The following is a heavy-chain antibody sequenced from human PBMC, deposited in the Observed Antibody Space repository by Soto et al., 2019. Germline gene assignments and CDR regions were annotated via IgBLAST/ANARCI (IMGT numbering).Heavy chain of an antibody. Sequence: ASVKVSCKASGYTFSTYGISWVRQAPGQGLEWKGWISTSNGKTKYAQELQGRVTMTTDTSTSTVYMELRSLRSDDTAVYYCAREYCTSTSCYGVDYWGQGILVTVSS. D-gene: IGHD2-2*01. V-gene: IGHV1-18*01. CDR1: GYTFSTYG. CDR2: ISTSNGKT. CDR3: AREYCTSTSCYGVDY. J-gene: IGHJ4*02.